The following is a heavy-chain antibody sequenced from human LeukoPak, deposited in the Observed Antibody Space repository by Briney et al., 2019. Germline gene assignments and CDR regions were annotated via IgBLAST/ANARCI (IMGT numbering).Heavy chain of an antibody. CDR2: ISGSGGST. Sequence: LSEGSLKLSCAASGFTFSSYAMSWVRQAPGKGLEWVSAISGSGGSTYYADSVKGRFTISRDNSKNTLYLQMNSLRAEDTAVYYCAKEYYDFWSGYPHDYWGQGTLVTVSS. J-gene: IGHJ4*02. CDR3: AKEYYDFWSGYPHDY. D-gene: IGHD3-3*01. V-gene: IGHV3-23*01. CDR1: GFTFSSYA.